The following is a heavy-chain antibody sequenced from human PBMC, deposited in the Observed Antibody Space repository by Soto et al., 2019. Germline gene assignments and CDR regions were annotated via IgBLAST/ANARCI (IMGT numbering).Heavy chain of an antibody. V-gene: IGHV4-59*08. J-gene: IGHJ5*01. CDR3: ARLGGFYQSLDS. Sequence: PSETLSLTCTVSGGSISSYYWSWVRQPPGKGLEWIGYIYYTGTTTYNPSFKSRLTISVDSSKNQFSLKLTSVTAADTAVYYCARLGGFYQSLDSWGQGALVTVS. D-gene: IGHD3-22*01. CDR2: IYYTGTT. CDR1: GGSISSYY.